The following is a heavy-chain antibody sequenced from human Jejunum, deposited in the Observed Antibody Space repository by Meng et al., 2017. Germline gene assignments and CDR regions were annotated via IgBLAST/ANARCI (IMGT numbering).Heavy chain of an antibody. CDR1: GGSISTSDW. V-gene: IGHV4-4*02. J-gene: IGHJ4*02. CDR3: AREWSGSYRHFDY. Sequence: VHLQESGPGLLKPSGTLSPTCAVSGGSISTSDWWSWVRQPPGKGLEWIGEIHHSGSTNYNPSLKSRVTISVDKSKNQFSLKLNSVTAADTAVYYCAREWSGSYRHFDYWGQGTLVTVSS. CDR2: IHHSGST. D-gene: IGHD1-26*01.